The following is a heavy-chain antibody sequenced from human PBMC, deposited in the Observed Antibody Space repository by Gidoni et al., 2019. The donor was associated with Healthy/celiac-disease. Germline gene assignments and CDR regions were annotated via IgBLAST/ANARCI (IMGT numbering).Heavy chain of an antibody. CDR3: ARLREYITMVRGVIYWDPGAFDI. Sequence: EVQLVESGGGLVQPGGSLRLSCAASGFTFSSYWMSWVRQAPGKGLEWVANIKQDGSEKYYVDSVKGRFTISRDNAKNSLYLQMNSLRAEDTAVYYCARLREYITMVRGVIYWDPGAFDIWGQGTMVTVSS. V-gene: IGHV3-7*05. CDR2: IKQDGSEK. D-gene: IGHD3-10*01. J-gene: IGHJ3*02. CDR1: GFTFSSYW.